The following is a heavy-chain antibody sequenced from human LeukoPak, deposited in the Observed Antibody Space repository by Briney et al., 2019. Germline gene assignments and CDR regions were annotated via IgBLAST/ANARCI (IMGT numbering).Heavy chain of an antibody. CDR3: AKVGEQQLADY. Sequence: GSLRLSCAASGFTFSSYAMHWVRQAPGKGLEWVAVISYDGSSKYYADSVKGRFTISRDNSKNTLYLQMNSLRGEDTAVYYCAKVGEQQLADYWGQGTLVTVSS. CDR2: ISYDGSSK. J-gene: IGHJ4*02. D-gene: IGHD6-13*01. V-gene: IGHV3-30*04. CDR1: GFTFSSYA.